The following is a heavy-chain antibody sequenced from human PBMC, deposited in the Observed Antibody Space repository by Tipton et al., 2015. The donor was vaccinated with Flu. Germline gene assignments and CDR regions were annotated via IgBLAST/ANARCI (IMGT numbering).Heavy chain of an antibody. D-gene: IGHD6-6*01. CDR2: IYYSGST. Sequence: LRLSCTVSGDSISSSSYYWGWIRQPPGKGLEWIGSIYYSGSTYYNPSPKSRVTISVDTSKNQFSLKLSSVTAADTAVYYCAREGRREQLALDYWGQGTLVTVSS. CDR1: GDSISSSSYY. CDR3: AREGRREQLALDY. J-gene: IGHJ4*02. V-gene: IGHV4-39*07.